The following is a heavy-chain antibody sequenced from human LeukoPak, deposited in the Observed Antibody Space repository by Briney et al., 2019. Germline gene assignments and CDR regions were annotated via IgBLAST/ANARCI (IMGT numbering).Heavy chain of an antibody. CDR3: ARGPPYYDILTGYPDY. V-gene: IGHV3-23*01. CDR1: GFTFNSCA. Sequence: GGSLRLSCAASGFTFNSCAMSWVRQAPGKGPEWVPGISGSSMTTYYADSVKGRFTISRDNSKNTLYLQMNSLRAEDTAVYYCARGPPYYDILTGYPDYWGQGTLVTVSS. D-gene: IGHD3-9*01. CDR2: ISGSSMTT. J-gene: IGHJ4*02.